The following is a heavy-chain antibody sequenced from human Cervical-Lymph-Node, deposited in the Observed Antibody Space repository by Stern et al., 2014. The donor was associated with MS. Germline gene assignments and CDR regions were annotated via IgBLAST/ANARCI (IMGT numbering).Heavy chain of an antibody. CDR3: ARAPGYSSGWYDY. Sequence: QVQLVQSGAEVKKPGASVKVSCKASGYMFTTYYIHWLRQAPGQGPEFMGWINTNNGDTSYTQKFQGWVSVTRDTSTTTAYMELKNLTSDATAVYYCARAPGYSSGWYDYWGQGTQVSVSS. CDR2: INTNNGDT. CDR1: GYMFTTYY. V-gene: IGHV1-2*04. J-gene: IGHJ4*02. D-gene: IGHD6-19*01.